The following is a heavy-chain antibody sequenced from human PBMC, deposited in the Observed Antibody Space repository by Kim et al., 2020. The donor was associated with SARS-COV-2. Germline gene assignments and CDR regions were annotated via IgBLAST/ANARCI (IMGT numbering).Heavy chain of an antibody. Sequence: TNHNPTLKSRVTISVDTPKNQFSLKLSSETAADTAVYYCARVGYYYGMDVWGQGTTVTVSS. V-gene: IGHV4-30-2*04. CDR3: ARVGYYYGMDV. CDR2: T. J-gene: IGHJ6*02.